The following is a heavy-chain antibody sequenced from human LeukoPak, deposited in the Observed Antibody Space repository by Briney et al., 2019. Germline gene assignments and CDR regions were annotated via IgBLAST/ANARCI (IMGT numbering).Heavy chain of an antibody. Sequence: GASVKVSCKASGYTFTSYYMHWVRQAPGQGLEWMGIINPSGGSTSYAQKFQGRVTMTRDMSTSTVYMELSSLRSEDTAVYYCARQVVRKGYFDYWGQGTLVTVSS. V-gene: IGHV1-46*01. CDR3: ARQVVRKGYFDY. CDR2: INPSGGST. CDR1: GYTFTSYY. J-gene: IGHJ4*02. D-gene: IGHD3-22*01.